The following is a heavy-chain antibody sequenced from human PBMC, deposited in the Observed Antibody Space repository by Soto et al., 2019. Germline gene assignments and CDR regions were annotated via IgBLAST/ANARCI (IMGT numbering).Heavy chain of an antibody. CDR2: INPNSGGT. V-gene: IGHV1-2*02. CDR3: ARGVGPDCTNGVCALYYYYYYGMDV. J-gene: IGHJ6*02. CDR1: GYTFTGYY. Sequence: ASVKVSRKASGYTFTGYYMHWVRQAPGQGLEWMGWINPNSGGTNYAQKFQGRVTMTRDTSISTAYMELSRLRSDDTAVYYCARGVGPDCTNGVCALYYYYYYGMDVWGQGTTVTVSS. D-gene: IGHD2-8*01.